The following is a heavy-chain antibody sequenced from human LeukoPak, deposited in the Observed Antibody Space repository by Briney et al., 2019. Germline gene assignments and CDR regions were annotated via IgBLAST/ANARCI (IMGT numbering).Heavy chain of an antibody. Sequence: ASVKVSCKASGYTFTSYDINWVRQATGQGLEWMGWMNPNSGNTGYAQKFQGRVTMSRDTSISTAYMELSSLRSEDTAVYYCARLPKYSRPLDYWGQGTLVTVSS. CDR3: ARLPKYSRPLDY. CDR2: MNPNSGNT. D-gene: IGHD6-6*01. V-gene: IGHV1-8*01. CDR1: GYTFTSYD. J-gene: IGHJ4*02.